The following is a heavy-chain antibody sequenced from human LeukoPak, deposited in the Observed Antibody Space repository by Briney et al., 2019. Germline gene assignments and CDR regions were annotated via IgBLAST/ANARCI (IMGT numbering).Heavy chain of an antibody. CDR3: ARAGRVVPAARTFDY. J-gene: IGHJ4*02. Sequence: ASVKVSCKASGYTFTSYGISWVRQAPGQGLEWMGWISAYNGNTNYAQKLQGRVTMTTDTPTSTAYMELRSLRSDDTAVYYCARAGRVVPAARTFDYWGQGTLVTVSS. V-gene: IGHV1-18*01. D-gene: IGHD2-2*01. CDR2: ISAYNGNT. CDR1: GYTFTSYG.